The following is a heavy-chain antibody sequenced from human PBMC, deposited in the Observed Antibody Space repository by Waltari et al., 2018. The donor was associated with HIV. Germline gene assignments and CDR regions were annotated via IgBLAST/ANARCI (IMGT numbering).Heavy chain of an antibody. Sequence: QVQLVQSGAEVKKPGSSLKVSCTASGATYLNSALNWVRQAPGQGLEWIGGSIPIFGTPKYAQKLRGRVTIAADESTSTAYMDLRSLRSDDTAVYYWAIGTRPSEYNYHGMDVWGHRTSVTVS. CDR3: AIGTRPSEYNYHGMDV. V-gene: IGHV1-69*01. J-gene: IGHJ6*02. D-gene: IGHD6-6*01. CDR2: SIPIFGTP. CDR1: GATYLNSA.